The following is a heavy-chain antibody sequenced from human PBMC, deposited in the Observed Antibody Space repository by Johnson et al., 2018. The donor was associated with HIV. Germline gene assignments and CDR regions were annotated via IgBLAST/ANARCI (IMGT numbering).Heavy chain of an antibody. CDR3: AKDGGDYYDSSGYGGAFDI. J-gene: IGHJ3*02. D-gene: IGHD3-22*01. CDR1: GFTFSSYG. Sequence: QEKLVESGGGVVQPGRSLRLSCAASGFTFSSYGMNWVHQAPGKGLEWVAFIRHDGSNKYYADSVKGRFTISRDNAKNTRYLQMNSLRAEDKAVYYCAKDGGDYYDSSGYGGAFDIWGQGTMVTVSS. V-gene: IGHV3-30*02. CDR2: IRHDGSNK.